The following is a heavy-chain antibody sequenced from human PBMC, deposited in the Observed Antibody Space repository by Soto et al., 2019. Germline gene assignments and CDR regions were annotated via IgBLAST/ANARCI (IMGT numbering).Heavy chain of an antibody. V-gene: IGHV3-73*01. D-gene: IGHD3-3*01. CDR2: IRSKANSYAT. Sequence: EVQLVESGGGLVQPGGSLKLSCAASGFTFSGSAMHWVRQASGKGLEWVGRIRSKANSYATAYAASLKGRFTISRDDSKNTAYLQMNSLKTEDTAVYYCTRHGPPSYYDFWSGYHSGVHWGQGTLVTVSS. J-gene: IGHJ4*02. CDR3: TRHGPPSYYDFWSGYHSGVH. CDR1: GFTFSGSA.